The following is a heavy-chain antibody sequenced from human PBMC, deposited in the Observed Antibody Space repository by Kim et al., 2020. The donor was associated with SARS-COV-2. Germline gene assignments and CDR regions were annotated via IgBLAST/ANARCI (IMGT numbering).Heavy chain of an antibody. CDR3: ASKYDYGDWWFWDY. CDR2: ISSSSSYI. Sequence: GGSLRLSCAASGFTFSSYSMNWVRQAPGKGLEWVSSISSSSSYIYYADSVKGRFTISRDNAKNSLYLQMNSLRAEDTAVYYCASKYDYGDWWFWDYWGQGTLVTVSS. D-gene: IGHD4-17*01. V-gene: IGHV3-21*01. J-gene: IGHJ4*02. CDR1: GFTFSSYS.